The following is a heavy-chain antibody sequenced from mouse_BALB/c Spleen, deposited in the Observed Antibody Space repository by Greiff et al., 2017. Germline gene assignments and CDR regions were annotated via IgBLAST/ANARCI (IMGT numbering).Heavy chain of an antibody. CDR1: GFSLTSYG. V-gene: IGHV2-9*02. Sequence: QVQLKESGPGLVAPSQSLSITCTVSGFSLTSYGVHWVRQPPGKGLEWLGVIWAGGSTNYNSALMSRLSISKDNSKSQVFLKMNSLQTDDTAMYYCAITMERYFDVWGAGTTVTVSS. J-gene: IGHJ1*01. CDR2: IWAGGST. CDR3: AITMERYFDV. D-gene: IGHD1-1*02.